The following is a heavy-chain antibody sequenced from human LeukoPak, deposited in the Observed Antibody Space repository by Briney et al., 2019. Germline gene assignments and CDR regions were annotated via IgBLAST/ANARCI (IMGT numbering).Heavy chain of an antibody. J-gene: IGHJ6*02. V-gene: IGHV4/OR15-8*02. CDR3: ARGRRGKNWGILYYGLDV. Sequence: SETLSLTCDVSGDSNDDINTCCWWTWVRQSPGKGLEWIGEVSHSGDTNYNPSLKSRVAISLDKSKKQFSLNLRSVTAADRAVYYCARGRRGKNWGILYYGLDVWGQGTTVTVSS. CDR1: GDSNDDINTCCW. CDR2: VSHSGDT. D-gene: IGHD7-27*01.